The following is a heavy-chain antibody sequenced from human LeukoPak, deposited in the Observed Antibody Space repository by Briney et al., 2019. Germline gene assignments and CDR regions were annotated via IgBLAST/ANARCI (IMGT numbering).Heavy chain of an antibody. D-gene: IGHD3-22*01. CDR2: MNPNSGNT. CDR3: ASGSLLDYYDSSGYFAFDI. J-gene: IGHJ3*02. CDR1: GYTFTSYD. V-gene: IGHV1-8*01. Sequence: ASVKVSCKASGYTFTSYDINWVRQATGQGLEWMGWMNPNSGNTGYAQKFQGRVTMTRNTSISTAYMELSSLRSEDTAVYYCASGSLLDYYDSSGYFAFDIWGQGTMVTVSS.